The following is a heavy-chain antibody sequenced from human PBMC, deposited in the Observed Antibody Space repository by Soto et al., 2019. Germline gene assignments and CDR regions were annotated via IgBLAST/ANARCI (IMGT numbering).Heavy chain of an antibody. J-gene: IGHJ6*02. V-gene: IGHV1-18*01. Sequence: ASVKVSCKASGYTFTSYGISWVRQSPGQGLEWMGWISAYNGNTNYAQKLQGRVTMTTDTSTSTAYMELRSLRSDDTAVYYCARDRFWSGPYYYYYYGMDVWAKGPRSPSP. CDR3: ARDRFWSGPYYYYYYGMDV. D-gene: IGHD3-3*01. CDR2: ISAYNGNT. CDR1: GYTFTSYG.